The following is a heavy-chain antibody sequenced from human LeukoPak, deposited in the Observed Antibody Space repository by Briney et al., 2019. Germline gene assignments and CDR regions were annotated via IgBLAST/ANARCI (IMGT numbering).Heavy chain of an antibody. D-gene: IGHD2-8*01. CDR2: IYYSGST. Sequence: PSETLSLTCTVSGGSISSYYWSWIRQPPGKGLEWIGYIYYSGSTNYNPSLKSRVTISVDTSKNQFSLKLSSVTAADTAVYNCARLKGTNGVCYPDYWGQGTLVTVSS. CDR1: GGSISSYY. V-gene: IGHV4-59*08. CDR3: ARLKGTNGVCYPDY. J-gene: IGHJ4*02.